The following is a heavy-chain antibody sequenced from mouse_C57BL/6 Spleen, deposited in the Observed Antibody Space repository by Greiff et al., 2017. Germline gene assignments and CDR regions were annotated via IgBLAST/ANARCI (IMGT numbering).Heavy chain of an antibody. D-gene: IGHD3-2*02. CDR1: GCTFTSYW. CDR3: ARGETAQATAWFAY. CDR2: IDPNSGGT. J-gene: IGHJ3*01. Sequence: QVQLQQPGAELVKPGASVKLSCKASGCTFTSYWMHWVKQRPGRGLEWIGRIDPNSGGTKYNEKFKSKATLTVDKPSSTAYMQLSSLTSEDSAVXYCARGETAQATAWFAYWGQGTLVTVSA. V-gene: IGHV1-72*01.